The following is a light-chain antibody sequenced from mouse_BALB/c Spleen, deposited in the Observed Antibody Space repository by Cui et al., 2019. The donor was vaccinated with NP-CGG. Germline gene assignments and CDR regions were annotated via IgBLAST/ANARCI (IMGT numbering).Light chain of an antibody. CDR1: TGAATTSNY. J-gene: IGLJ1*01. CDR2: GTN. CDR3: ALWYSNHWV. V-gene: IGLV1*01. Sequence: QSVVTQESAPTTSPGETVTLTCRSSTGAATTSNYANWVQEKPDHLFTGLIGGTNNRAPGVPARFSGSLIGDKAALTITGAQTEDAAIYFCALWYSNHWVFGGGTKLTVL.